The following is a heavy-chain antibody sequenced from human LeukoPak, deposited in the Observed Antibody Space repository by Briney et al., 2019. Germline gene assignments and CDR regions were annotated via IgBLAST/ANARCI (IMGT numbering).Heavy chain of an antibody. D-gene: IGHD1-26*01. CDR3: ARSGRGTYYYFDL. CDR2: IIPIFGTA. CDR1: GGTFSSYA. V-gene: IGHV1-69*06. Sequence: GASVKVSCKAPGGTFSSYAISWVRQAPGQGLEWMGGIIPIFGTANYAQKFQGRVTITADKSTSTAYMELSSLRSEDTAVYYCARSGRGTYYYFDLWGQGTLVTVSS. J-gene: IGHJ4*02.